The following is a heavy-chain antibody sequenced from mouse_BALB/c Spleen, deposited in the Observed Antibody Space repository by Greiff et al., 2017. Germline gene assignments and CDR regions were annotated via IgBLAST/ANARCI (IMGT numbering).Heavy chain of an antibody. Sequence: DVQLVESGGGLVKPGGSLKLSCAASGFAFSSYDMSWVRQTPEKRLEWVAYISSGGGSTYYPDTVKGRFTISRDNAKNTLYLQMSSLKSEDTAMYYCARRNWFDYWGQGTTLTVSS. D-gene: IGHD4-1*01. CDR2: ISSGGGST. CDR3: ARRNWFDY. CDR1: GFAFSSYD. J-gene: IGHJ2*01. V-gene: IGHV5-12-1*01.